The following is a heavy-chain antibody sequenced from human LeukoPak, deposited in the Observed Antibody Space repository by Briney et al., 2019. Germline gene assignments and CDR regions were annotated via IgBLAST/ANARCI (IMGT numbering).Heavy chain of an antibody. CDR2: IYYSGST. V-gene: IGHV4-59*01. CDR1: GGSISSYY. D-gene: IGHD1-26*01. Sequence: SETLSLTCTVSGGSISSYYWSWIRQPPGKGLEWIGYIYYSGSTNYNPSLKSRVTVSVDTSKNQFSLKLSSVTAADTAVYYCARDLWDLGDGMDIWGQGTTVTVSS. CDR3: ARDLWDLGDGMDI. J-gene: IGHJ6*02.